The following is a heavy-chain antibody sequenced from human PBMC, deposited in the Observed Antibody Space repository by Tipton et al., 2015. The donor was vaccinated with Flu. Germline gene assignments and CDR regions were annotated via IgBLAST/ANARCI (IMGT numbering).Heavy chain of an antibody. V-gene: IGHV4-59*01. D-gene: IGHD1-14*01. CDR1: GGSISSYY. CDR3: ARDNHFSMDV. J-gene: IGHJ6*02. Sequence: LRFSCSVSGGSISSYYWTWIRQPPGKGLEWIGYIYYSGSTNYNPSLKSRVTISVDTSKNQFSLKLSSVTAADTAVYYCARDNHFSMDVWGQGTTVTVSS. CDR2: IYYSGST.